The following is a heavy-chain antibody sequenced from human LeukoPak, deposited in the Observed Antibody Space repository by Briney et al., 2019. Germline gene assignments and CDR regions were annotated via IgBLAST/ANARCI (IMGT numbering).Heavy chain of an antibody. Sequence: GGSLRLSCAGSGFSTSRSWMSWGRQTPGKGLEWVANINQDGSQKYYVDSVKGRFTITRDNAKNSLFLQMNSLRAEDTAMYYCTRDQSWGQGTLVTVSS. CDR2: INQDGSQK. CDR1: GFSTSRSW. J-gene: IGHJ5*02. V-gene: IGHV3-7*01. CDR3: TRDQS.